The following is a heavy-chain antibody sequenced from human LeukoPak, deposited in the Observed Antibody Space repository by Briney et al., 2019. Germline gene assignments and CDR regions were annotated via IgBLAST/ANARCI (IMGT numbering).Heavy chain of an antibody. Sequence: GGSLRLSCAASGFTFSSYAMHWVRQAPGKGLEWVAVISYDGGNKYYADSVKGRFTISRDNSKNTLYLQMNSLRAEDTAVYYCAKDLGRYRNNYFDYWGQGTLVTVSS. CDR3: AKDLGRYRNNYFDY. CDR1: GFTFSSYA. V-gene: IGHV3-30-3*01. CDR2: ISYDGGNK. J-gene: IGHJ4*02. D-gene: IGHD1-26*01.